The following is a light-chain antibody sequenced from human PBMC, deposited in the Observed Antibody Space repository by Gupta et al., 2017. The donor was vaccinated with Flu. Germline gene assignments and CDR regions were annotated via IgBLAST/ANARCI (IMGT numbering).Light chain of an antibody. J-gene: IGKJ2*01. CDR2: KIS. Sequence: VTLGQPASISCKSSESLVHSDGNTYLSWLHQRPGQPPRLLIYKISNRVSGVPDRFSGRGTGPEFTLKISRVEAEDVGIYYCMQATQFPRTFGQGTKLEI. CDR3: MQATQFPRT. CDR1: ESLVHSDGNTY. V-gene: IGKV2-24*01.